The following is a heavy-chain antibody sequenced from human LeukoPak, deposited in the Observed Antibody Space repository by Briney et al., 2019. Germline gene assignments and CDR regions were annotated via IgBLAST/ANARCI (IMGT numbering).Heavy chain of an antibody. CDR1: GFTFDDYA. J-gene: IGHJ4*02. V-gene: IGHV3-43D*03. CDR2: ISWDGGST. Sequence: QPGGSLRLSCAASGFTFDDYAMHWVRQAPGEGLEWVSLISWDGGSTYYADSVKGRFTISRDNSKNSLYLQMNSLRAEDTALYYCAKDGSNDFWSGPTGPFDYWGQGTLVTVSS. CDR3: AKDGSNDFWSGPTGPFDY. D-gene: IGHD3-3*01.